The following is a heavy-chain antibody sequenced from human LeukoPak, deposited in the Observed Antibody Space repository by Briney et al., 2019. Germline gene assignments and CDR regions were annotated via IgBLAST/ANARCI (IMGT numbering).Heavy chain of an antibody. J-gene: IGHJ4*02. Sequence: PGRSLRLSCAASGFTFSSYGMHWVRQAPGKGLEWVAVISFDGRNIYYADSVKGRFTISRDNSKNTLYLQMNSLRAEDTAVYYCAKDRGSGRVRGVIINYWGQGTLVTVSP. CDR3: AKDRGSGRVRGVIINY. CDR1: GFTFSSYG. D-gene: IGHD3-10*01. V-gene: IGHV3-30*18. CDR2: ISFDGRNI.